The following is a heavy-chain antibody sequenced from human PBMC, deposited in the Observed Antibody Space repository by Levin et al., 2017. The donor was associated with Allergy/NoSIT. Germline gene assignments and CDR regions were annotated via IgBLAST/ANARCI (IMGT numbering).Heavy chain of an antibody. CDR1: GGSISSYY. D-gene: IGHD3-3*01. CDR2: IYYSGST. J-gene: IGHJ4*02. Sequence: SETLSLTCTVSGGSISSYYWSWIRQPPGKGLEWIGDIYYSGSTNYNPSLKSRVTISVDTSKNQFSLKLSSVTAADTAVYYCAGPYDSSFDYWGQGTLVTVSS. CDR3: AGPYDSSFDY. V-gene: IGHV4-59*01.